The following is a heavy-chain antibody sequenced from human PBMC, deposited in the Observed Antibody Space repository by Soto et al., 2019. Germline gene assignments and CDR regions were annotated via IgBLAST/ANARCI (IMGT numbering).Heavy chain of an antibody. CDR2: IIVASGRT. Sequence: SVKVSCKTSGFTFTNSAVQWVRQARGQRLEWIGWIIVASGRTNYAREVQERVTISRDTSTATAYMELSGLRSEDTAVYYCVAELYSGGGCCSFDFWGQGTMVTVSS. J-gene: IGHJ3*01. CDR1: GFTFTNSA. D-gene: IGHD2-21*02. CDR3: VAELYSGGGCCSFDF. V-gene: IGHV1-58*01.